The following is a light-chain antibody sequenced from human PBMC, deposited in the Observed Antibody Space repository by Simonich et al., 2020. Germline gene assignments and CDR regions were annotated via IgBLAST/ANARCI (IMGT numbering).Light chain of an antibody. CDR1: SGSIASNY. CDR3: QSYDSSNQV. V-gene: IGLV6-57*03. CDR2: EDN. Sequence: NFMLTQPHSVSESPGKTVTISCTRSSGSIASNYVQWYQQRPGSAPTPGIYEDNQRPSGVPDRFSGSIDSSSNSASLTISGLKTEDEADYYCQSYDSSNQVFGGGTKLTVL. J-gene: IGLJ3*02.